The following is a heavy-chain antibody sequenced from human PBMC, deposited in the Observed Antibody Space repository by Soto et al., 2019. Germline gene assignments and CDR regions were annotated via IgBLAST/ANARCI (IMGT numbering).Heavy chain of an antibody. D-gene: IGHD3-22*01. CDR1: GHIFSNYW. CDR3: ARQRLWGTSGYYYFEN. J-gene: IGHJ4*02. V-gene: IGHV5-51*01. Sequence: PWESLKISCNGSGHIFSNYWIGWVRQMPGKGLEWMGIIYPGDSDTRYSPSFQGQVTITVDKSINTAYLQWSRLKASDTAMYYCARQRLWGTSGYYYFENWGQGTLVTVS. CDR2: IYPGDSDT.